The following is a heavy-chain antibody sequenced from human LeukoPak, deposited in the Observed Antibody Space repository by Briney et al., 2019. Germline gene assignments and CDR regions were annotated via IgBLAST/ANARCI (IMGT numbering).Heavy chain of an antibody. CDR2: ISGSGGST. Sequence: PGGSLRLSCAASGFTFSSYAMHWVRQAPGKGLEWVSAISGSGGSTYYADSVKGRFTISRDNSKNTLYLQMNSLRAEDTAVYYCAKSSTYGSGSYFHYWGQGTLVTVSS. J-gene: IGHJ4*02. CDR3: AKSSTYGSGSYFHY. D-gene: IGHD3-10*01. V-gene: IGHV3-23*01. CDR1: GFTFSSYA.